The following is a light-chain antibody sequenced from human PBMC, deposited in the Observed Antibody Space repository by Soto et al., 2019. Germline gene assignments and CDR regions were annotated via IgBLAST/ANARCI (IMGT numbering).Light chain of an antibody. CDR3: QQSHSTPFT. Sequence: VKMTQSPSTLSASVGDRVTITCLASQSISSWLAWYQQKPGKAPKLLIYNASRLKSGVPSRFSGSGSGTDFTLTVSGLQAEDFATYYCQQSHSTPFTFGGGTKVDI. CDR1: QSISSW. V-gene: IGKV1-5*01. CDR2: NAS. J-gene: IGKJ4*01.